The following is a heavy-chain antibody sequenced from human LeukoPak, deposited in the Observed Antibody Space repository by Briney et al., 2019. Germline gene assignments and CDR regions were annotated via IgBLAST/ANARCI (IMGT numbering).Heavy chain of an antibody. D-gene: IGHD6-6*01. CDR3: ARVSIAARPLFDH. J-gene: IGHJ4*02. V-gene: IGHV1-69*06. CDR1: GGTFSSYA. CDR2: IIPIFGTA. Sequence: ASVKVSCKASGGTFSSYAISWVRQAPGQGLEWMGGIIPIFGTANYAQKFQGRVTITADKSTSTAYMELSSLRSEDTAVYYCARVSIAARPLFDHWGQGTLVTVSS.